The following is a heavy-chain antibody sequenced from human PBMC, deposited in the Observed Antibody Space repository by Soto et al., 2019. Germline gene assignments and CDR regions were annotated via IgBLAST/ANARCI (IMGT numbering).Heavy chain of an antibody. CDR2: IYYSGST. CDR3: ARVRITILGVAYYYYYGMDV. J-gene: IGHJ6*02. V-gene: IGHV4-30-4*01. CDR1: GGSLSSGDYY. D-gene: IGHD3-3*01. Sequence: PSETLSVTCPVSGGSLSSGDYYWSRIRQPPGKGLEWIGYIYYSGSTYYNPSLKSRVTISVDTSKNQFSLKLSSVTAADTAVYYCARVRITILGVAYYYYYGMDVWGQGTTVTVSS.